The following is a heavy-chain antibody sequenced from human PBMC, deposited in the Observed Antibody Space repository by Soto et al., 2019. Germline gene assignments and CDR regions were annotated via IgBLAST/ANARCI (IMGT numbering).Heavy chain of an antibody. D-gene: IGHD4-17*01. CDR2: IYYSGST. V-gene: IGHV4-59*01. J-gene: IGHJ4*02. Sequence: SETLSLTCTVSGGSISSFYWSWIRQPPGKGLEWIGYIYYSGSTNYSPSLKTRVTISVDTSKNQFSLKMSSVTAADTAKYYCAESGYGDNSFRWGQGTLVTVSS. CDR1: GGSISSFY. CDR3: AESGYGDNSFR.